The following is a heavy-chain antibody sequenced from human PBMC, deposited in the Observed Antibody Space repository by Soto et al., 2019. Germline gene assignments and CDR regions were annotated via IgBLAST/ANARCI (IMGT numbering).Heavy chain of an antibody. D-gene: IGHD2-21*01. J-gene: IGHJ4*02. Sequence: QVQVVQSGAEVKKPESSVKVSCKPSGGTFNTYTVNWVRLAPGHGLEWMGRFIPILDMANYAQKFQDSVTITADTSTFTAYMELNSLISDDTAVYYCAITYCRDNSCPRDFDFWGPGTRVTVSS. CDR2: FIPILDMA. CDR1: GGTFNTYT. CDR3: AITYCRDNSCPRDFDF. V-gene: IGHV1-69*02.